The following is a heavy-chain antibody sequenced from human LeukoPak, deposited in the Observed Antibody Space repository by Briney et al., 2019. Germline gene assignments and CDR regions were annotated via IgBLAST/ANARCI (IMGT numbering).Heavy chain of an antibody. D-gene: IGHD3-16*01. CDR1: GFTFSSYA. CDR2: ISYDGSNK. Sequence: GGSLRLSCAASGFTFSSYAMHWVRQAPGKGLEWVAVISYDGSNKCYADSVKGRFTISRDNSKNTLYLQMNSLRAEDTAVYYCARGDYDYVWGSYSFDYWGQGTLVTVSS. V-gene: IGHV3-30-3*01. J-gene: IGHJ4*02. CDR3: ARGDYDYVWGSYSFDY.